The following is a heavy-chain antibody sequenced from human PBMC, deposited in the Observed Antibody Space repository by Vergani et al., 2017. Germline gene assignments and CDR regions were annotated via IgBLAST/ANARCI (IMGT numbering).Heavy chain of an antibody. V-gene: IGHV1-2*02. D-gene: IGHD3-3*01. CDR1: GYTFTGYY. Sequence: QVQLVQSGAEVKKPGASVKVSCKASGYTFTGYYMHWVRQAPGQGLEWMGWINPNSGGTNYAQKFQGRVTMTRDTSISTAYMALGRLRSDDTAVYYCARDPPEYYDFWSGYYTGSWFDPWGQGTLVTVSS. CDR2: INPNSGGT. J-gene: IGHJ5*02. CDR3: ARDPPEYYDFWSGYYTGSWFDP.